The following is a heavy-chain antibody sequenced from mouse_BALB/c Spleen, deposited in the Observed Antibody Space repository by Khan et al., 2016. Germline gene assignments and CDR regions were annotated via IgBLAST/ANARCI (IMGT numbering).Heavy chain of an antibody. J-gene: IGHJ2*01. CDR3: ATSTSGYWYYFDY. CDR1: GYSIPSHYS. Sequence: EVQLQESGPDLVKPSQSLSLTCTVTGYSIPSHYSWHWIRHFPGNKLEWMGYIHYSGSTNYNPSLKSRISITRDTSKNQFFLQLNSVTTEDTATYYCATSTSGYWYYFDYGGQGTTLTVSS. V-gene: IGHV3-1*02. D-gene: IGHD3-1*01. CDR2: IHYSGST.